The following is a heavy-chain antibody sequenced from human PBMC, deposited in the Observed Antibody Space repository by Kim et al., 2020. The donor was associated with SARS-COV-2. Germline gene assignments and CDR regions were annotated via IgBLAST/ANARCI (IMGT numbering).Heavy chain of an antibody. J-gene: IGHJ6*02. CDR3: ARVGGSGSYYTPGYYYYGMDV. D-gene: IGHD3-10*01. Sequence: ASVKVSCKASGYTFTSYYMHWVRQAPGQGLEWMGIINPSGGSTSYAQKFQGRVTMTRDTSTSTVYMELSSLRSEDTAVYYCARVGGSGSYYTPGYYYYGMDVWGQGTTVTVSS. CDR2: INPSGGST. V-gene: IGHV1-46*01. CDR1: GYTFTSYY.